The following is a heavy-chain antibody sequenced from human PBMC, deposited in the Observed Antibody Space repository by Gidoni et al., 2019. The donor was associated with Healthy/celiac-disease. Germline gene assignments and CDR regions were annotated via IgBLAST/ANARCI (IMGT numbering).Heavy chain of an antibody. V-gene: IGHV1-46*04. Sequence: QVQLVQSGAEVKKPGASVKVSCKASGYTFTSYYMHWVRQAPGQGLEWMGIINPSGGSTSYAQKLQGRVTMTRDTSTSTVYMELSSLRSEDTAVYYCARGYIVGAPSDENWFDPWGQGTLVTVSS. CDR3: ARGYIVGAPSDENWFDP. J-gene: IGHJ5*02. D-gene: IGHD1-26*01. CDR1: GYTFTSYY. CDR2: INPSGGST.